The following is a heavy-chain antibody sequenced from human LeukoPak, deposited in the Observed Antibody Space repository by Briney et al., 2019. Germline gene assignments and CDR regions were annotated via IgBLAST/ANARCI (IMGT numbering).Heavy chain of an antibody. J-gene: IGHJ4*02. CDR2: ISNYNGNT. D-gene: IGHD6-13*01. CDR1: GYLFTSYG. V-gene: IGHV1-18*01. CDR3: VRDRLLGQQLVPSFDY. Sequence: ASVKASCKASGYLFTSYGISWVRQAPGQGLEWMGWISNYNGNTHYAQKLQGRVTMTTDTTTNTAYMELRSLKSDDTAVYYCVRDRLLGQQLVPSFDYWGQGTLVTVSS.